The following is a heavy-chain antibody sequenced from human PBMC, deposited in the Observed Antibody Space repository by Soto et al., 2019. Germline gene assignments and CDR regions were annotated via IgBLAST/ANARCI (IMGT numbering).Heavy chain of an antibody. J-gene: IGHJ6*02. D-gene: IGHD6-19*01. Sequence: PGGSLRLSCGASGFSFSKYGMHWVRQAPGEGLEWLSLISYDGSEKWYAESVKGRFTISRDNSKNTLYLQMNSLRGDDTAVYFCAKGYEVSPPVASAGYSNYFYGVDVWGRGTTVTVSS. V-gene: IGHV3-30*18. CDR1: GFSFSKYG. CDR2: ISYDGSEK. CDR3: AKGYEVSPPVASAGYSNYFYGVDV.